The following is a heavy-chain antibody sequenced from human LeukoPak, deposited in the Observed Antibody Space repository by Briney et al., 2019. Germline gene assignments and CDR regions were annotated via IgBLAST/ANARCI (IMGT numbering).Heavy chain of an antibody. CDR2: ISDSGST. CDR3: ARHSGDNPYFQH. Sequence: PSETLSLTCTVSGGSISSRSYYWGWIRQPPGTGLEWIGSISDSGSTHYNPSLKSRVTLSVDTSKNQFSLKLSSVTAADTAVYYCARHSGDNPYFQHWGQGTLVTVSS. CDR1: GGSISSRSYY. V-gene: IGHV4-39*01. D-gene: IGHD1-14*01. J-gene: IGHJ1*01.